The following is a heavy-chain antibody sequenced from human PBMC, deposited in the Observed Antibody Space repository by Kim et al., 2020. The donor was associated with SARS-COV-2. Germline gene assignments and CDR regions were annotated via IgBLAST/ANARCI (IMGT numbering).Heavy chain of an antibody. CDR3: ARNNGDYTGNRYYSDGLDV. J-gene: IGHJ6*01. CDR2: IYYTGST. D-gene: IGHD4-17*01. V-gene: IGHV4-59*13. Sequence: SETLSLTCTVSGGSLSRYLWTWIRQPPGKGLEWIGHIYYTGSTDYSLSLRSRVTMSVDTSKNQFSLNLSSVTAADTAVYFCARNNGDYTGNRYYSDGLDV. CDR1: GGSLSRYL.